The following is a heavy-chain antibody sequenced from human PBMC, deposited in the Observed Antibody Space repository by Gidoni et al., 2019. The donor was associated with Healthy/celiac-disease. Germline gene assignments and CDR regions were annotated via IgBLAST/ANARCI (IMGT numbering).Heavy chain of an antibody. CDR1: GGSLSSGRYY. CDR3: ARAGDYYDSSGYYYFDY. D-gene: IGHD3-22*01. CDR2: IYYSGST. Sequence: QVQLQESGPGLVKPSQTLSLTCTFSGGSLSSGRYYWSWIRQHPGKGLEWIGYIYYSGSTYYNPSLKSRVTISVDTSKNQFSLKLSSVTAADTAVYYCARAGDYYDSSGYYYFDYWGQGTLVTVSS. J-gene: IGHJ4*02. V-gene: IGHV4-31*03.